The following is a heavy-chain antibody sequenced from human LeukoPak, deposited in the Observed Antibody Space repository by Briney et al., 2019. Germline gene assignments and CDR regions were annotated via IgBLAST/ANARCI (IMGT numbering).Heavy chain of an antibody. J-gene: IGHJ4*02. CDR1: GFTFSSYA. V-gene: IGHV3-30*04. D-gene: IGHD3-22*01. CDR3: ARGYYDSSGTFDY. Sequence: GRSLRLSCAASGFTFSSYAMHWVRQAPGKGLEWGAVISYDGSNKYYADSVKGRFTISRDNSKNTLYLQMNSLRAEDAAVYYCARGYYDSSGTFDYWGQGTLVTVSS. CDR2: ISYDGSNK.